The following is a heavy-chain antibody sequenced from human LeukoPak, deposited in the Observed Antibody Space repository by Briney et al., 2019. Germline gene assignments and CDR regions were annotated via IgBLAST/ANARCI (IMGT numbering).Heavy chain of an antibody. J-gene: IGHJ4*02. Sequence: ASAKVSCKASGYTFTGYYMHWVRQAPGQGLEWMGWINPNSGGTNYAQKFQGRVTMTRDTSISTAYMELSRLRSDDTAVYYCARRAYGDSPNDYWGQGTLVTVSS. V-gene: IGHV1-2*02. CDR3: ARRAYGDSPNDY. D-gene: IGHD4-17*01. CDR1: GYTFTGYY. CDR2: INPNSGGT.